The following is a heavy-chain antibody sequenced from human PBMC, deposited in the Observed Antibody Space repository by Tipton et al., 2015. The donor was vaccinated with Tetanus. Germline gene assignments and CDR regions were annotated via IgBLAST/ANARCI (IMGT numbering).Heavy chain of an antibody. CDR1: GFSFNSYS. Sequence: SLRLSCAASGFSFNSYSMNWVRQAPGRGLEWVSYIRRSSQTIYYADSVKGRCAVSRDNSKNTVYLQMNSLSAEDTAVYYCARDGDTSGHYGIFDSWGQGTLLIVSS. CDR2: IRRSSQTI. CDR3: ARDGDTSGHYGIFDS. D-gene: IGHD3-22*01. J-gene: IGHJ4*02. V-gene: IGHV3-48*01.